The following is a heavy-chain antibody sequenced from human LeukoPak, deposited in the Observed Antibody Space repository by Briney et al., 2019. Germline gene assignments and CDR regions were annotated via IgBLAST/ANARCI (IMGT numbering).Heavy chain of an antibody. Sequence: PSETLSLTCAVYGGSFSGYYWSWIRQPPGKGLEWIGEINHSGSTNYNPSLKSRVTISVDTSKNQFSLKLSSVTAADTAVYYCAREGSYSSSWYLDYWGQGTLVTVSS. CDR1: GGSFSGYY. CDR3: AREGSYSSSWYLDY. D-gene: IGHD6-13*01. V-gene: IGHV4-34*01. J-gene: IGHJ4*02. CDR2: INHSGST.